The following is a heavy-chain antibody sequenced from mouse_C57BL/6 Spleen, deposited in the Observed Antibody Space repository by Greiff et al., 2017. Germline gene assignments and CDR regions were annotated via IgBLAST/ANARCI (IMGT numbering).Heavy chain of an antibody. CDR2: ISYDGSN. V-gene: IGHV3-6*01. J-gene: IGHJ2*01. CDR3: ARDHYYGRGYFDY. CDR1: GYSITSGYY. Sequence: EVQLKQSGPGLVKPSQSLSLTCSVTGYSITSGYYWNWIRQFPGNKLEWMGYISYDGSNNYNPSLKNRISITRDTSKNQFFLKLNSVTTEDTATYYCARDHYYGRGYFDYWGQGTTLTVSS. D-gene: IGHD1-1*01.